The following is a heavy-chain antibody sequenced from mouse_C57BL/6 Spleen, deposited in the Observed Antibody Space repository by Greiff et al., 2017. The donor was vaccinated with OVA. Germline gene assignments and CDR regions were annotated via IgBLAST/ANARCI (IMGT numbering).Heavy chain of an antibody. Sequence: EVNLVESGGGLVQPGGSMKLSCVASGFTFSNYWMNWVRQSPEKGLEWVAQIRLKSDNYATHYAESVKGRFTISRDDSKSSVYLQMNNLRAEDTGIYYCTPYYYGSSYFFDYWGQGATLTVSS. D-gene: IGHD1-1*01. V-gene: IGHV6-3*01. CDR1: GFTFSNYW. CDR3: TPYYYGSSYFFDY. J-gene: IGHJ2*01. CDR2: IRLKSDNYAT.